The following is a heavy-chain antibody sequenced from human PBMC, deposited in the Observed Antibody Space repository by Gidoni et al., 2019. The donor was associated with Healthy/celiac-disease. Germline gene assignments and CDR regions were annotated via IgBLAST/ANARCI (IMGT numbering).Heavy chain of an antibody. CDR1: GFTFSSYG. V-gene: IGHV3-30*18. Sequence: QVQLVESGGGVVQPGRSLRPSCAASGFTFSSYGMHWVRQAPGKGLEWVAVISYDGSNKYYADSVKGRFTISRDNYKNTLYLQMNSLRAEDTAVYYCANGADSSGWLFDYWGQGTLVTVSS. D-gene: IGHD6-19*01. J-gene: IGHJ4*02. CDR2: ISYDGSNK. CDR3: ANGADSSGWLFDY.